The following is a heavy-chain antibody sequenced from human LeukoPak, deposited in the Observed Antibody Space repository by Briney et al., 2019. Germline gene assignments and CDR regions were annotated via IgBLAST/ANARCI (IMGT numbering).Heavy chain of an antibody. CDR2: MYTSGSI. J-gene: IGHJ4*02. CDR1: GGSISSGSYY. CDR3: ARLSGRDYYFDY. V-gene: IGHV4-61*02. Sequence: PSETLSLTCIVSGGSISSGSYYWSWIRQPAGKGLEWIGRMYTSGSINYNPSLKSRVTISLDTSKNQFSLKLSSVTAADTAVYYCARLSGRDYYFDYWGQGTLVTVSS. D-gene: IGHD4/OR15-4a*01.